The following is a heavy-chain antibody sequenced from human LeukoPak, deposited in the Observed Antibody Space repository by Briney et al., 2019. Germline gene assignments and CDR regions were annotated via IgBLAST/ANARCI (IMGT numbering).Heavy chain of an antibody. V-gene: IGHV1-2*02. Sequence: ASVKVSRKASGYTFTGYYMHWVRQAPGQGLEWMGWINPNSGGTNYAQKFQGRVTMTRDTSISTAYMELSRLRSDDTAVYYCARGGRDYYDSSGYYYFDYWGQGTLVTVSS. CDR3: ARGGRDYYDSSGYYYFDY. J-gene: IGHJ4*02. CDR2: INPNSGGT. CDR1: GYTFTGYY. D-gene: IGHD3-22*01.